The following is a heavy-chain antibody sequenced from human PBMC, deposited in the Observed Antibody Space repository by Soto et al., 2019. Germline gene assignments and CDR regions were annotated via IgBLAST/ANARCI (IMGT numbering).Heavy chain of an antibody. J-gene: IGHJ4*02. D-gene: IGHD3-10*01. CDR3: ARHEDYGSGSYGY. Sequence: SETLSLTCTVSGGSISSSSYYWGWIRQPPGKGLEWIGSIYYSGSTYYNPSLKSRVTISVDTSKNQFSLKLSSVTAADTAVYYCARHEDYGSGSYGYWGQGTLVTVSS. CDR1: GGSISSSSYY. CDR2: IYYSGST. V-gene: IGHV4-39*01.